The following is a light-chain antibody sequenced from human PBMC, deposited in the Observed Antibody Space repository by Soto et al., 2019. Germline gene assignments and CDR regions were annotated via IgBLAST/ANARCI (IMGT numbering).Light chain of an antibody. CDR3: SSFTTSYFYV. J-gene: IGLJ1*01. CDR1: GSDIGAYNY. CDR2: GVT. Sequence: QSVLTQPASVFGSPGQSITISCTGSGSDIGAYNYVSWYQQHPGRAPKLLIHGVTRRPSGVSSRFSASKSAYTASLTISGLQAEDEANYFCSSFTTSYFYVFGPGTKVTVL. V-gene: IGLV2-14*01.